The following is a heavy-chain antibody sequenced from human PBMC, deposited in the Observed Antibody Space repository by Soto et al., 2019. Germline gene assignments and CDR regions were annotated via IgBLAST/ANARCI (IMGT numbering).Heavy chain of an antibody. V-gene: IGHV1-69*06. Sequence: SVKVSCKASGGTFSSYAISWVRQAPGQGLEWMGGIIPIFGTANYAQKFQGRVTITADKSTSTAYMELSSLRSEDTAVYYCAREGEQYCSGGSCPSTYYYYYGMDVGGQGTTVTVSS. CDR1: GGTFSSYA. J-gene: IGHJ6*02. CDR2: IIPIFGTA. CDR3: AREGEQYCSGGSCPSTYYYYYGMDV. D-gene: IGHD2-15*01.